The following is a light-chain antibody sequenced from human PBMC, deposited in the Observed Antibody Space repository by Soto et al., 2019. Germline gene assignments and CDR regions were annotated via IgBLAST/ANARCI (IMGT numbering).Light chain of an antibody. Sequence: EIVLTQSPGTLSLSPGESATLSCRASQSVSSNYLAWYQQKLDQAPRLLIYDATKRVTGIPARFSGSGSGTDFTLTISRLEPEDFAVYDCQQYGSSPITFGQGTRLEI. J-gene: IGKJ5*01. CDR1: QSVSSNY. V-gene: IGKV3-20*01. CDR2: DAT. CDR3: QQYGSSPIT.